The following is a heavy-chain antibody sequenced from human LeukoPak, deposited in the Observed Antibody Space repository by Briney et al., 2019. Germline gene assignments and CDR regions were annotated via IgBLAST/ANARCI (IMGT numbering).Heavy chain of an antibody. CDR3: ARVSPNSSGWDYYFDY. J-gene: IGHJ4*02. CDR1: GFTFSSYW. CDR2: INSDGSST. V-gene: IGHV3-74*01. D-gene: IGHD6-19*01. Sequence: PGGSLRLSCAASGFTFSSYWMHWVRQAPGKGLVWVSRINSDGSSTSYADSVKGRFTISRDNAKNSLYLQMNSLRAEDTAVYYCARVSPNSSGWDYYFDYWGQGTLVTVSS.